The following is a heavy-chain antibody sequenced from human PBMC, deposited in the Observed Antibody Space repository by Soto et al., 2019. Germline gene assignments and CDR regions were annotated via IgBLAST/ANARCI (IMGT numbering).Heavy chain of an antibody. CDR1: GFTFNSYA. V-gene: IGHV3-23*01. Sequence: GGSLRLSCAASGFTFNSYAMSWVRQAPGKGLEWVSAISGSGGSTYYADSVKGRFTISRDNSKNTLYLQMNSLRAEDTAVYYCASNLGYCTNGVCSEGEGIDYWGQGTLVTVSS. J-gene: IGHJ4*02. CDR2: ISGSGGST. D-gene: IGHD2-8*01. CDR3: ASNLGYCTNGVCSEGEGIDY.